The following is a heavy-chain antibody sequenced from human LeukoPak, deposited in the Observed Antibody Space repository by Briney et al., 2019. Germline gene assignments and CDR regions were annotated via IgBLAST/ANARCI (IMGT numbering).Heavy chain of an antibody. CDR3: ARETYYYASGSYSDYYAMDV. Sequence: PSEALSLTCTVSGASISGFYWSWIRQPAGQGLEWIGRLYTSGSTNYNPSPKSRVTMSVDTSKSQFSLKLDSVTAADTAVYYCARETYYYASGSYSDYYAMDVWGQGTTVTVSS. D-gene: IGHD3-10*01. V-gene: IGHV4-4*07. J-gene: IGHJ6*02. CDR1: GASISGFY. CDR2: LYTSGST.